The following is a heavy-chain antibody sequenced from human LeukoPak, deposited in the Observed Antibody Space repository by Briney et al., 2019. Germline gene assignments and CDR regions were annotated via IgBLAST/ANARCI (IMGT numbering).Heavy chain of an antibody. D-gene: IGHD3-10*01. CDR1: GFTFSSYA. Sequence: GRSLRLSCAASGFTFSSYAMHWVRQAPGKGLEWVAVISYDGSNKYYADSVKGRFTISRDNSKNTLYLQMNSLRAEDTAVYYCAREVRGAIMGYFDYWGQGTLVTVSS. CDR2: ISYDGSNK. J-gene: IGHJ4*02. V-gene: IGHV3-30*04. CDR3: AREVRGAIMGYFDY.